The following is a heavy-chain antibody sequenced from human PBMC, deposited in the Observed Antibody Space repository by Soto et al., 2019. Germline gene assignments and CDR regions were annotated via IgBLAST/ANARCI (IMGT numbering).Heavy chain of an antibody. Sequence: SETLSLTCAVSGGSISSGGYSWSWIRQPPGKGLEWIGYIYHSGSTYYNPSLKSRVTISVDRSKNQFSLKLSSVTAADTAVYYCAREGDLGPHAFDIWGQGTMVTVSS. CDR3: AREGDLGPHAFDI. V-gene: IGHV4-30-2*01. J-gene: IGHJ3*02. D-gene: IGHD3-16*01. CDR2: IYHSGST. CDR1: GGSISSGGYS.